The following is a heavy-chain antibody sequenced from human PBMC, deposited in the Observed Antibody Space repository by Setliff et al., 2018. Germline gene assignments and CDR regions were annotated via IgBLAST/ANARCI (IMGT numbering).Heavy chain of an antibody. D-gene: IGHD1-26*01. V-gene: IGHV4-59*08. CDR2: IYTSGTT. J-gene: IGHJ6*03. Sequence: PSETLSLTCSVSGASISSYYWSWIRQPPGKGLEWIGCIYTSGTTKYNPSLKSRVTISIDTSKSQFSLNLSSVTAADTAVYYCARHLSSGSYYGGAYYYMDVWGKGTTVTVSS. CDR1: GASISSYY. CDR3: ARHLSSGSYYGGAYYYMDV.